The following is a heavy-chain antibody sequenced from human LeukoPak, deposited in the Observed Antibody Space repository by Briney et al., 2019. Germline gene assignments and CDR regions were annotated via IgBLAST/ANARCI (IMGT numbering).Heavy chain of an antibody. J-gene: IGHJ4*02. CDR3: ARVAYSGYDIREYYFDY. Sequence: SETLSLTCTVSGGSISSYYWSWIRQPPGKGLEWIGYIYYSGSTNYNPSLKSRVTISVDTSKNQFSLKLSSVTAADTAVYYCARVAYSGYDIREYYFDYWGQGTLVTVSS. D-gene: IGHD5-12*01. CDR2: IYYSGST. V-gene: IGHV4-59*01. CDR1: GGSISSYY.